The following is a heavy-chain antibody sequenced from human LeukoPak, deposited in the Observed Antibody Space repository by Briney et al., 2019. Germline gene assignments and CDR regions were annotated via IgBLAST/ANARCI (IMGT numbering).Heavy chain of an antibody. J-gene: IGHJ4*02. CDR2: INPNSGGT. CDR1: GYTFTGYY. CDR3: ARAYCTNGVCYGIRFDY. V-gene: IGHV1-2*02. Sequence: ASVKVSFKASGYTFTGYYMDWVRQAPGQGLELMGWINPNSGGTNYAQKYQGRVTMTRDTSISTAYMEMSRPRSDDTAVYYCARAYCTNGVCYGIRFDYWGQGTLVTVSS. D-gene: IGHD2-8*01.